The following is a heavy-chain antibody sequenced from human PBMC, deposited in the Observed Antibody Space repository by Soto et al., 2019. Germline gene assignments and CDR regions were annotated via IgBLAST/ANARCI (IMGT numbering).Heavy chain of an antibody. Sequence: GASVKVSCKASGGTFSSYAISWVRQAPGQGLEWMGGIIPIFGTANYAQKFQGRVTITADESTSTAYMELSSLRSEDTAVYYCARETSGYKDAFDIWGQGTMVTVSS. D-gene: IGHD3-22*01. J-gene: IGHJ3*02. CDR3: ARETSGYKDAFDI. V-gene: IGHV1-69*13. CDR1: GGTFSSYA. CDR2: IIPIFGTA.